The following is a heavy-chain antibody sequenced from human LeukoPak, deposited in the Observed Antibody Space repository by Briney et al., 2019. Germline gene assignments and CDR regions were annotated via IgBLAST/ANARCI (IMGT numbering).Heavy chain of an antibody. Sequence: SVTVSCKASGGTFSSYAISWVRQAPGQGLEWMGGIIPIFGTANYAQKFQGRVTITADESTSTAYMELSSLRSEDTAVYYCARALHRSRVIRYYYGMDVWGQGTTVTVSS. J-gene: IGHJ6*02. V-gene: IGHV1-69*13. CDR3: ARALHRSRVIRYYYGMDV. D-gene: IGHD3-10*01. CDR2: IIPIFGTA. CDR1: GGTFSSYA.